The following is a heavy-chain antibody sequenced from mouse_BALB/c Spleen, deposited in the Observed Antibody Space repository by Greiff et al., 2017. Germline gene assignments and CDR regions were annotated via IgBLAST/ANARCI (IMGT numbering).Heavy chain of an antibody. Sequence: EVNVVESGGGLVQPGGSRKLSCAASGFTFSSFGMHWVRQAPEKGLEWVAYISSGSSTIYYADTVKGRFTISRDNPKNTLFLQMTSLRSEDTAMYYCARSVYYYGSSRYWYFDVWGAGTTVTVSS. CDR1: GFTFSSFG. J-gene: IGHJ1*01. CDR3: ARSVYYYGSSRYWYFDV. D-gene: IGHD1-1*01. CDR2: ISSGSSTI. V-gene: IGHV5-17*02.